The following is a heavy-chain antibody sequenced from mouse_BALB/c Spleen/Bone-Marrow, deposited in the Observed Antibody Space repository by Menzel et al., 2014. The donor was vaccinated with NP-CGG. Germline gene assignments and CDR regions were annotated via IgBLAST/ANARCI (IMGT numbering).Heavy chain of an antibody. CDR3: TRYDLTTRAFAY. J-gene: IGHJ3*01. V-gene: IGHV1-4*01. D-gene: IGHD3-3*01. CDR1: GYTFTNYT. CDR2: INPSSGYT. Sequence: VQLQQSGAELARPGASVKMSCTASGYTFTNYTMHWVQQRPGQGLEWIGYINPSSGYTNYNQKFKDTATWTADKSSSTAYMQLSSPTSEDSAVYYCTRYDLTTRAFAYWGQGTLVTVSA.